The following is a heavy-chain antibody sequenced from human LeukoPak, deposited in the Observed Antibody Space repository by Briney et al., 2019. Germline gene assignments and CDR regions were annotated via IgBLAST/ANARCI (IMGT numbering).Heavy chain of an antibody. V-gene: IGHV3-48*04. CDR2: ISSTSSAI. Sequence: PGGSLRLSCAASGFTFSSYSMNWVRQAPGKGLEWLSYISSTSSAIYYADSLKGRFTISRDNAKNTLYLQMHNLRADDTAVYFCARVGIALTSPFDYWGLGTLVAVSS. D-gene: IGHD1-1*01. CDR3: ARVGIALTSPFDY. CDR1: GFTFSSYS. J-gene: IGHJ4*02.